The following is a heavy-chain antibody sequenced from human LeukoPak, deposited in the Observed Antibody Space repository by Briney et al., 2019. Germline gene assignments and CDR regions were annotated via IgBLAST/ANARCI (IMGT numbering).Heavy chain of an antibody. CDR1: GFTFSSYA. CDR2: ISGTGGST. D-gene: IGHD4-17*01. J-gene: IGHJ4*01. CDR3: ARESYGDSGYFDY. Sequence: PGGSLRPSCAASGFTFSSYAMSWVRQAPGKGLEWVSDISGTGGSTYYADSVKGRFTISRDNSKNTLYLQMNSLRVEDTAVYYCARESYGDSGYFDYWGQGTLVTVSS. V-gene: IGHV3-23*01.